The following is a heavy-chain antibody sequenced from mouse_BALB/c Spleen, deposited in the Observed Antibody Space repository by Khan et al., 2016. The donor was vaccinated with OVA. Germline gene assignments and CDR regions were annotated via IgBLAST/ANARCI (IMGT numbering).Heavy chain of an antibody. CDR3: ASIKTIVATCFDY. CDR1: GYTFTNNW. V-gene: IGHV1S81*02. J-gene: IGHJ2*01. Sequence: QVQLQQPGAELVKAGASVKISCKASGYTFTNNWIHWVKQSLGQGLEWFGETNPYNGGTCYNEKFKSKATLTVDKSSNTAYMHLSSPTFEDSAVYYCASIKTIVATCFDYWGQGTTLTVSS. CDR2: TNPYNGGT. D-gene: IGHD1-1*01.